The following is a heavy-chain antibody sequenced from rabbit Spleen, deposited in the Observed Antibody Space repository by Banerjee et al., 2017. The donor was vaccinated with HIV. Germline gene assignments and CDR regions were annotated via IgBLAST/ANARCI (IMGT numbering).Heavy chain of an antibody. CDR3: ARDTGSSFSSYGMDL. Sequence: QSLEESGGDLVKPGASLTLTCKASGIDFSSYYYMCWVRQAPGKGLEWIGCIYGGSGSAYYASWAKGRFTMSKASSTTVTLQMTSLTVADTATYFCARDTGSSFSSYGMDLWGPGTLVTVS. V-gene: IGHV1S40*01. D-gene: IGHD8-1*01. CDR1: GIDFSSYYY. CDR2: IYGGSGSA. J-gene: IGHJ6*01.